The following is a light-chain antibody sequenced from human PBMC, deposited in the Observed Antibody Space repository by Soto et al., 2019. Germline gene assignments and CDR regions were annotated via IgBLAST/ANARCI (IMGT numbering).Light chain of an antibody. J-gene: IGKJ3*01. CDR1: QSVSSN. V-gene: IGKV3-15*01. CDR2: GAS. Sequence: EIVMTQSPATLSVSPGERATLSGRASQSVSSNLAWYQQKPGQAPRLLIYGASTRATGIPARFSGSGSGTEFTLTISSLQSEDFAVYYCQQYNNWPPGVTFGPGTKVDIK. CDR3: QQYNNWPPGVT.